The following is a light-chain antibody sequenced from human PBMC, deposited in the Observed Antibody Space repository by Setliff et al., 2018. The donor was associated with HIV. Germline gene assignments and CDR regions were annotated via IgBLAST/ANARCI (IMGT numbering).Light chain of an antibody. J-gene: IGLJ2*01. CDR2: EDD. CDR1: SGSIASNY. Sequence: NFMLTQPHSVSESPGKTVTISCTRTSGSIASNYVQWFQQRPGSSPTTVIYEDDQKPSGVPDRFSGSVHSSSNSASLTISGLKTEDEADYYCQSYDTTNHVIFGGGTKGTVL. V-gene: IGLV6-57*01. CDR3: QSYDTTNHVI.